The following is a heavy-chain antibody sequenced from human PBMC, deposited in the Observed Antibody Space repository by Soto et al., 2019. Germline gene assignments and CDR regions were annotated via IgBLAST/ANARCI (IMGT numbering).Heavy chain of an antibody. D-gene: IGHD1-26*01. V-gene: IGHV1-18*01. CDR2: ISAYNGNT. J-gene: IGHJ5*02. CDR1: GYTFSSYG. CDR3: ARVVGALGHWFDP. Sequence: VSVKLSCKASGYTFSSYGISWVRQAPGQGLEWMGRISAYNGNTNYAQKLQGRVTMTTDTSTSTAYMELRSLRSDDTAVYYCARVVGALGHWFDPWGQGTLVTVSS.